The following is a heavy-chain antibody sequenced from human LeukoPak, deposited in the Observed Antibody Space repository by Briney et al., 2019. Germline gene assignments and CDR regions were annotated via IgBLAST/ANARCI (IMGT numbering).Heavy chain of an antibody. CDR1: GYTFTSYG. CDR2: ISGRDGRT. D-gene: IGHD6-13*01. Sequence: SCKASGYTFTSYGMSWVRQAPGRGLEWVSAISGRDGRTYYTDSVKGRFTISRDNSRDTLYLQMNSLRAEDTAVYYCSTSPSFGSSWYQFNYWGQGTLVTVSS. CDR3: STSPSFGSSWYQFNY. J-gene: IGHJ4*02. V-gene: IGHV3-23*01.